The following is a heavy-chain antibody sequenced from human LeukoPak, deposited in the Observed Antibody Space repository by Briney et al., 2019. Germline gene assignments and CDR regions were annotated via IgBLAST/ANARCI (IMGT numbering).Heavy chain of an antibody. CDR3: AKAPAVPEQWLVAAR. CDR1: GFTFSSYG. Sequence: GRSLRLSCAASGFTFSSYGMHWVRQAPGKGLEWVAVISYDGSNKYYADSVKGRFTISRDNSKNTLYLQMNSLRAEDTAVYYCAKAPAVPEQWLVAARWGQGTLVTVSS. D-gene: IGHD6-19*01. V-gene: IGHV3-30*18. CDR2: ISYDGSNK. J-gene: IGHJ4*02.